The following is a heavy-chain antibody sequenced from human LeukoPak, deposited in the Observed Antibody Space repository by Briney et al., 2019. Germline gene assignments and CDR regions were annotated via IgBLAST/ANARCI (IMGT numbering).Heavy chain of an antibody. CDR3: ARVRGVLTFTEC. J-gene: IGHJ4*02. CDR1: RFSLTAHR. V-gene: IGHV3-74*01. Sequence: GGSLRLSCEPSRFSLTAHRTDLLPQAPGKGLVWVSRIDSDGGNAYYSDSVKGRFTISRDNAKNTLYLQMNSLRAEDTPVDYCARVRGVLTFTECWGGGSLVTVSS. D-gene: IGHD2/OR15-2a*01. CDR2: IDSDGGNA.